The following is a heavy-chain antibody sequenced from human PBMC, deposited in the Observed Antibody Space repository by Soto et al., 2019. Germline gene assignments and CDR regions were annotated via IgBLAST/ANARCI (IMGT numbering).Heavy chain of an antibody. Sequence: PSETLSLTCTVSGGSISSGDYYWSWIRQPPGKGLEWIGYIYYSGSTYCNPSLKSRVTISVDTSKNQFSLKLSSVTAADTAVYYCARTNYDFWSGYPFDYWGQGTLVTVS. CDR2: IYYSGST. V-gene: IGHV4-30-4*01. CDR3: ARTNYDFWSGYPFDY. J-gene: IGHJ4*02. D-gene: IGHD3-3*01. CDR1: GGSISSGDYY.